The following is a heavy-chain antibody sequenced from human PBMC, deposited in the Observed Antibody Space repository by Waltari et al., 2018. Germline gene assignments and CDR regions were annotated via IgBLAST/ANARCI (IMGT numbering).Heavy chain of an antibody. CDR1: GGSISSSNW. CDR2: IYLSGST. D-gene: IGHD2-21*02. V-gene: IGHV4-4*02. Sequence: QVQLQESGPGLVKPSGTLSLTCAVSGGSISSSNWWSWVRQPPGKGLEWIGEIYLSGSTHYNPSLKSLVTISVDKSKNQFSLKLSSVTAADTALYYCARVVPPYPQLEFCGGDCYGNAFDIWGQGTMVTVSS. J-gene: IGHJ3*02. CDR3: ARVVPPYPQLEFCGGDCYGNAFDI.